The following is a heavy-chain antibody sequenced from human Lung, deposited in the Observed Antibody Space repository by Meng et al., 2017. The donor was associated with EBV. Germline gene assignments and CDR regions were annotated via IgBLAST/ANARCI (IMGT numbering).Heavy chain of an antibody. J-gene: IGHJ4*02. V-gene: IGHV1-69*01. CDR2: LIPVLNKA. CDR1: GGTFSSYA. CDR3: ARGRGNQPLFDF. D-gene: IGHD2/OR15-2a*01. Sequence: QVQLVQSGAEVKKPXASVKVSCKASGGTFSSYAISWVRQAPGQGLEWMGGLIPVLNKAKSAPRFQDRVTFTADETTTTAYMELSSLTFEDTAVYFCARGRGNQPLFDFWGQGTLVTVSS.